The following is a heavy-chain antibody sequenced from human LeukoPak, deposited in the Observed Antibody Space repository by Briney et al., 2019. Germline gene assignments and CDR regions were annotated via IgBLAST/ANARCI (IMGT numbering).Heavy chain of an antibody. Sequence: SETLSLTCTVSGGSISSYYWSWIRQPPGKGLEWIGEINHSGSTNYNPSLKSRVTISVDTSKNQFSLKLSSVTAADTAVYYCARGVGYSSGWSYFDYWGQGTLVTVSS. CDR2: INHSGST. D-gene: IGHD6-19*01. J-gene: IGHJ4*02. V-gene: IGHV4-34*01. CDR3: ARGVGYSSGWSYFDY. CDR1: GGSISSYY.